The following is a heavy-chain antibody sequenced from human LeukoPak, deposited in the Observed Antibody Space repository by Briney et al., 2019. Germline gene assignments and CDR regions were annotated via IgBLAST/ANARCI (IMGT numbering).Heavy chain of an antibody. CDR3: ARHYSSGWYPFDY. CDR1: GFSITSGYY. CDR2: IYHSGDR. V-gene: IGHV4-38-2*01. J-gene: IGHJ4*02. D-gene: IGHD6-19*01. Sequence: KPSETLSLTCAVSGFSITSGYYWGWIRQPPGKGLEWIGSIYHSGDRNFNPSLKSRVSMLVDTSNNQFSLELSSVTAADTAVYYCARHYSSGWYPFDYWGQGTLVTVSS.